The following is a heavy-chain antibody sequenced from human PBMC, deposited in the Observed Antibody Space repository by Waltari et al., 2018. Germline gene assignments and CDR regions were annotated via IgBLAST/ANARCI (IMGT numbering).Heavy chain of an antibody. CDR2: ICSDVSSP. Sequence: EVQLVESGGGLVQPGGSLRLSCAASGFTFSSHWMHWVRQAPGKGLVCVSLICSDVSSPSYAYSVEGRFTISRDNAKNTLYLQMNSLRAEDTAVYYCARVSGSGSFYYYFDFWGRGTLVTVSS. D-gene: IGHD3-10*01. CDR1: GFTFSSHW. V-gene: IGHV3-74*01. CDR3: ARVSGSGSFYYYFDF. J-gene: IGHJ4*02.